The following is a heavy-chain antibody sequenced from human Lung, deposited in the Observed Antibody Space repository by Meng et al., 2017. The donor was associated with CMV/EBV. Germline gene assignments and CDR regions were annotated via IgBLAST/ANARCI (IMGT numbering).Heavy chain of an antibody. CDR1: GFTFSDAW. Sequence: GESXKISCAASGFTFSDAWMSWVRQAPGKGLEWVGRIKDKTDDGTTDYAAPVKGRFTISRDDSKNMLYLHMNSLRTEDTAVYYCSTVHNWGQGTVVTVSS. V-gene: IGHV3-15*01. CDR2: IKDKTDDGTT. CDR3: STVHN. J-gene: IGHJ4*02.